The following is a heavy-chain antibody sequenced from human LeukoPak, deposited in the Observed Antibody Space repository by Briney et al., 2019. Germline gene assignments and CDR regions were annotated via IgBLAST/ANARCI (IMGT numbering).Heavy chain of an antibody. CDR3: ARGESSTKFGY. CDR1: GYTFTSYF. V-gene: IGHV1-46*01. D-gene: IGHD6-13*01. CDR2: INPSGRTT. J-gene: IGHJ4*02. Sequence: ASVKVPCKASGYTFTSYFIHWVRQAPGQGLEWMGIINPSGRTTSYAQKFQGRVTMTRDTSTSTVYMELSSLRSEDTAVYYCARGESSTKFGYWGQGTLVTVSS.